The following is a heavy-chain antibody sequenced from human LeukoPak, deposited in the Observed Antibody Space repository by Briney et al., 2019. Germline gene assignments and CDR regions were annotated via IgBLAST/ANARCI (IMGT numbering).Heavy chain of an antibody. CDR2: IKQDGSEK. CDR1: GFTLSNHW. J-gene: IGHJ4*02. Sequence: GGSLRLSCAASGFTLSNHWMTWVRQAPGKGLECVAIIKQDGSEKYYVDSVKGRFTISRDNAKNSLYLQMNSLRAEDTAVYYCARSAEVGATFAFDYWGQGTLVTVSS. D-gene: IGHD1-26*01. V-gene: IGHV3-7*01. CDR3: ARSAEVGATFAFDY.